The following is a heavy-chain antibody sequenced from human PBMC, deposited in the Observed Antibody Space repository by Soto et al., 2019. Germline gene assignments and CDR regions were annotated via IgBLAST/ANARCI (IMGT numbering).Heavy chain of an antibody. CDR1: GYTLTSYA. V-gene: IGHV1-3*01. Sequence: GASVKVSCKASGYTLTSYAMHWVRQAPGQRLEWMGWINAGNGNTKYSQKFQGRVTITRDTSASTAYMELSSLRSEDTAVYYCASRAYYGSGSYYLMFDYWGQGTLVTVSS. CDR2: INAGNGNT. J-gene: IGHJ4*02. CDR3: ASRAYYGSGSYYLMFDY. D-gene: IGHD3-10*01.